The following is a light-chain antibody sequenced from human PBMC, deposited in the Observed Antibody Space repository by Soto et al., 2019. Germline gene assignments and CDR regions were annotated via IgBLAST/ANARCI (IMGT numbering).Light chain of an antibody. CDR3: QQDGSSSLP. CDR1: QSVSSSY. Sequence: EIVLTQSPGTLSLSPGERATLSCRASQSVSSSYLAWYQQKPGQAPRLLIYGASSRANGIPDRFRGSVSGPDFTLTISRLEPEDFAVYYCQQDGSSSLPFVGGTKVEMK. J-gene: IGKJ4*01. CDR2: GAS. V-gene: IGKV3-20*01.